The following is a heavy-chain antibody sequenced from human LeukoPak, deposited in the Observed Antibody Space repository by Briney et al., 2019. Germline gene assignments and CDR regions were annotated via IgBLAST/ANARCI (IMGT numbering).Heavy chain of an antibody. CDR2: IYYSEST. J-gene: IGHJ4*02. Sequence: SETLSLTCTVSGGSISSYYWSWIRQPPGKGLEWIGYIYYSESTNYNPSLKSRVTISVDTSKNQFSLKLSSVTAADTAVYYCARDRDGFDYWGQGTLVTVSS. CDR3: ARDRDGFDY. CDR1: GGSISSYY. V-gene: IGHV4-59*01.